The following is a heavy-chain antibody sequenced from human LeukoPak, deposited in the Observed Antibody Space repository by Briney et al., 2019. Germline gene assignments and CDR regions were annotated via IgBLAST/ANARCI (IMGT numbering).Heavy chain of an antibody. D-gene: IGHD2-2*01. J-gene: IGHJ3*02. CDR1: GYSFTSYW. CDR2: IYPGDSDI. Sequence: GESLKISCKASGYSFTSYWIGWVRQMPGKGLEWMGIIYPGDSDIRYSPSFQGQVTISADRSISTAYLQWSSLKASDTAMYYCARHVSSSRVAFDIWGQGTMVTVSS. CDR3: ARHVSSSRVAFDI. V-gene: IGHV5-51*01.